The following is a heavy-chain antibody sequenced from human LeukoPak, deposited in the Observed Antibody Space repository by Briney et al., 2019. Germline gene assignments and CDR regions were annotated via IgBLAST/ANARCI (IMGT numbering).Heavy chain of an antibody. D-gene: IGHD6-19*01. Sequence: SETLSLTCTVSGGSISTYYWSWIRQPPGKGLEWIGYIHYSGSTNYSPSLKSRVTISVDTSKNQFSLKLSSVTAADTAVYYCARDMGSGWIFDYWGQGTLVTVSS. CDR3: ARDMGSGWIFDY. V-gene: IGHV4-59*01. CDR1: GGSISTYY. CDR2: IHYSGST. J-gene: IGHJ4*02.